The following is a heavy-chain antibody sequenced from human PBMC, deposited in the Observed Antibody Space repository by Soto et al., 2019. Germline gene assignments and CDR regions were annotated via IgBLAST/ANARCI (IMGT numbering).Heavy chain of an antibody. J-gene: IGHJ4*02. CDR1: GYTFTSYY. CDR2: INPSGGST. D-gene: IGHD2-15*01. V-gene: IGHV1-46*01. Sequence: QVQLVQSGAEVKKPGASVKVSCKASGYTFTSYYMHWVRQAPGQGLEWMGIINPSGGSTSYAQKFQGRVTMTRETSTSTVYMELSSLRSEDTAVYYCARVGTVVASFDYWGQGTLVTVSS. CDR3: ARVGTVVASFDY.